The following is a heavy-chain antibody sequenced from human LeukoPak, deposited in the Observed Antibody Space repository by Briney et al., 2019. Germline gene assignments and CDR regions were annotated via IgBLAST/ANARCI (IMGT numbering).Heavy chain of an antibody. CDR3: ATSRTFDY. Sequence: GGSLRLSCEVSGFTFSSYWMHWVRQAPGKGLVWVSRINSEGGSISYADSVKGRFTISRDNAKNTLFLHMNSLRSEDTAVYYCATSRTFDYWGQGTLVTVSS. V-gene: IGHV3-74*01. J-gene: IGHJ4*02. CDR1: GFTFSSYW. CDR2: INSEGGSI.